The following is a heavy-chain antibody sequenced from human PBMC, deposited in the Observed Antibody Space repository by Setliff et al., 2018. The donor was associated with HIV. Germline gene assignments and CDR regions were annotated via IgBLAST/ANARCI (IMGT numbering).Heavy chain of an antibody. CDR3: ASVRTGYYRIRDY. V-gene: IGHV4-59*11. CDR1: SGYMSGHF. CDR2: IYLGETT. D-gene: IGHD3-9*01. Sequence: PSETLSLTCTVSSGYMSGHFWTWVRQTPGEGLVWIGNIYLGETTNYNPSLKSRATISLDTSKRQFSLHLTSVTAADTAIYYCASVRTGYYRIRDYWGQGSLVTVS. J-gene: IGHJ4*02.